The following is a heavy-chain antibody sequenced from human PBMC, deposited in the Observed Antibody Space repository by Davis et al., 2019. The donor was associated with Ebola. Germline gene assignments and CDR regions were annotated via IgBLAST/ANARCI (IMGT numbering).Heavy chain of an antibody. CDR1: GLTFSSLG. Sequence: PGGSLRLSCATSGLTFSSLGMSWVRQAPGKGLEWVGRIKSKSDGGARDYAAPVKGRFTISRDDSKNTLYLQMNSLRAEDTAVYYCARGGDSSSSVVNYYYYYGMDVWGQGTTVTVSS. J-gene: IGHJ6*02. CDR3: ARGGDSSSSVVNYYYYYGMDV. CDR2: IKSKSDGGAR. V-gene: IGHV3-15*01. D-gene: IGHD6-13*01.